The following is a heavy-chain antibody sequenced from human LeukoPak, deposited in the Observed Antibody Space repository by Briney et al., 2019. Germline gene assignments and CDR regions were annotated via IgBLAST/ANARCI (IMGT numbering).Heavy chain of an antibody. D-gene: IGHD2-2*01. CDR2: ISAYNGNT. CDR1: GGTFSSYA. CDR3: ARSYCSSTSCYAYLFDY. Sequence: ASVKVSCKASGGTFSSYAISWVRQAPGQGLEWMGRISAYNGNTSYVQKLQDRVTMTTDTSTSTAYMELRSLTSDDTAVYYCARSYCSSTSCYAYLFDYWGQGTLVTVSS. V-gene: IGHV1-18*01. J-gene: IGHJ4*02.